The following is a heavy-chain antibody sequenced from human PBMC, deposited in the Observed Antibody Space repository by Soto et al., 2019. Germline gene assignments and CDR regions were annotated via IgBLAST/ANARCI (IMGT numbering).Heavy chain of an antibody. Sequence: GGSLRLSCAASGFSFSLFWMSWVRQTPGKGLEWVANINEDGSEKFFADSVKGRFTISRDNAKNSLSLQMNSLTADDTAVYYCARTGWPQSSYYFDYWGQGTLVTVSS. CDR3: ARTGWPQSSYYFDY. CDR2: INEDGSEK. V-gene: IGHV3-7*03. D-gene: IGHD3-16*01. CDR1: GFSFSLFW. J-gene: IGHJ4*02.